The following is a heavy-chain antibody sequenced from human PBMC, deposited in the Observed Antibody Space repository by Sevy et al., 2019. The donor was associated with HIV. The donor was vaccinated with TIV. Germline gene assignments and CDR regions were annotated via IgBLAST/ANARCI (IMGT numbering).Heavy chain of an antibody. CDR3: AKDTAAAGMVHDYGMDV. CDR1: GFTFSSYG. CDR2: IRYDGSNK. J-gene: IGHJ6*02. D-gene: IGHD6-13*01. Sequence: GGSLRLSCAASGFTFSSYGMHWVRQAPGKGLEWVAFIRYDGSNKYYADSVKGRFTISRDNSKNTLYLQMNSLRAEDRAVYYCAKDTAAAGMVHDYGMDVWGQGTTVTVSS. V-gene: IGHV3-30*02.